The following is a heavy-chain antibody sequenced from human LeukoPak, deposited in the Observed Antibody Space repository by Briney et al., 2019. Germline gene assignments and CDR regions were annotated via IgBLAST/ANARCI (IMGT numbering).Heavy chain of an antibody. CDR2: IYYSGST. V-gene: IGHV4-59*01. J-gene: IGHJ4*02. CDR1: GGSFSGYY. D-gene: IGHD3-3*01. CDR3: ARAILSGYPDS. Sequence: SETLSLTCGVYGGSFSGYYWTWIRQPPGKGLEWIGYIYYSGSTNYNPSLKSRVTISLDTSKNQFSLKLSSVTAADTAVYYCARAILSGYPDSWGQGTLVIVFS.